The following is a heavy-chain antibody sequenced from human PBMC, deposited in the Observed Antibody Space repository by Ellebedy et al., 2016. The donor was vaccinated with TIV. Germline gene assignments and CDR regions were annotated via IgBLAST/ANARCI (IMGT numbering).Heavy chain of an antibody. CDR2: IYYSGST. D-gene: IGHD3-22*01. Sequence: SETLSLTCTVSGGSISSSSYYWGWIRQPPGTGLEWIGSIYYSGSTYYNPSLKSRVTISVDTSKNQFSLKLSSVTAADTAVYYCARGPKAMIVDHYFDYWGQGTLVTVSS. J-gene: IGHJ4*02. CDR3: ARGPKAMIVDHYFDY. V-gene: IGHV4-39*07. CDR1: GGSISSSSYY.